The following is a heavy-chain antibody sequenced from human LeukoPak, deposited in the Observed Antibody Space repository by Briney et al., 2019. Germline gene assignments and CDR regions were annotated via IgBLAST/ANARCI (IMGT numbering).Heavy chain of an antibody. CDR1: GGSFSGYY. D-gene: IGHD2-15*01. CDR2: INHSGST. V-gene: IGHV4-34*01. CDR3: ASFYCSGGSCYQYFSYYYMDV. Sequence: SETLSLTCAVYGGSFSGYYWSWIRQPPGRGLEWIGEINHSGSTNYNPSLKSRVTISVDTSKNQFSLKLNSVTAADTAVYYCASFYCSGGSCYQYFSYYYMDVWGKGTTVTISS. J-gene: IGHJ6*03.